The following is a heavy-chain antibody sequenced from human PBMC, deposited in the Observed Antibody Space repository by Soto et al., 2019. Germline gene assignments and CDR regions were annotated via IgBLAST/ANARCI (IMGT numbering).Heavy chain of an antibody. J-gene: IGHJ4*02. CDR1: GYAFTGYY. CDR2: INPNSGGT. CDR3: ARGADYYDSSGYYRSRRYFDY. V-gene: IGHV1-2*04. D-gene: IGHD3-22*01. Sequence: GASVKVSCKASGYAFTGYYMHWVRQAPGQGLEWMGWINPNSGGTNYAQKFQGWVTVTRDTSISTAYMELSRLRSDDTAVYYCARGADYYDSSGYYRSRRYFDYWGQGTLVTVSS.